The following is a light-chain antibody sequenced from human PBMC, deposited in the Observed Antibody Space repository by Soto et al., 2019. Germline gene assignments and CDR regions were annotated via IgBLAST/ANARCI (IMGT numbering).Light chain of an antibody. CDR3: QQYNSQRT. CDR2: KAS. J-gene: IGKJ1*01. Sequence: DIQMTQSPSTLSASVGDRVTITCRASQYISSWWAWYQQKPGKAPKLLIYKASSLEGGVPSRFSGSGSGTEFTLIISILQPDVFATYYCQQYNSQRTFGQGTKVEFK. V-gene: IGKV1-5*03. CDR1: QYISSW.